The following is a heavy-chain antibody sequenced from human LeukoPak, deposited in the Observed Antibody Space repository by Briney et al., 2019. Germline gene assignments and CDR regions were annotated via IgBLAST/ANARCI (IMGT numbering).Heavy chain of an antibody. J-gene: IGHJ4*02. Sequence: ASVKVSCKASGYTFTSYYMHWVRQAPGQGLEWMGIINPSGGSTSYAQKFQGRVTMTRDTSTSTAYMELSSLRSEDTAVYYCARDRLFAVNQKRELDYWGQGTLVTVSS. CDR3: ARDRLFAVNQKRELDY. CDR2: INPSGGST. CDR1: GYTFTSYY. V-gene: IGHV1-46*01. D-gene: IGHD1-1*01.